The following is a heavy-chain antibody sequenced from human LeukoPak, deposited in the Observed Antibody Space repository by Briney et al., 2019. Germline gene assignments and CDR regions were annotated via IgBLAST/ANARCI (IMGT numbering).Heavy chain of an antibody. Sequence: GGSLRLSCAASGFTFSDYYMSWIRQAPGKGLEWISHISNSTVHTTYADSVKGRFTISRDNAKNSLFLQMNSLRAEDTAVYYCARDRFDRSGSNWFDPWGQGTLVTVSS. CDR1: GFTFSDYY. CDR2: ISNSTVHT. CDR3: ARDRFDRSGSNWFDP. D-gene: IGHD3-22*01. V-gene: IGHV3-11*05. J-gene: IGHJ5*02.